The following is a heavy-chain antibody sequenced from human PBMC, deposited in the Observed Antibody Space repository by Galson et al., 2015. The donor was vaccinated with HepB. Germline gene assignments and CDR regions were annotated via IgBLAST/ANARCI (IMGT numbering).Heavy chain of an antibody. V-gene: IGHV3-7*03. D-gene: IGHD4-17*01. CDR1: GFTFSSYW. CDR2: IKQDGSEK. Sequence: SLRLSCAASGFTFSSYWMSWVRQAPGKGLEWVANIKQDGSEKYYVDSVKGRFTISRDNAKNSLYLQMNSLRAEDTAVYYCARAPKVPKDKTTVTNNAVFLDLWGRGTLVTVSS. CDR3: ARAPKVPKDKTTVTNNAVFLDL. J-gene: IGHJ2*01.